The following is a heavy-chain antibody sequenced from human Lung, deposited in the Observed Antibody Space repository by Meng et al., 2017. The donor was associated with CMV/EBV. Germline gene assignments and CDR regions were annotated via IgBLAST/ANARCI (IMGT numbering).Heavy chain of an antibody. CDR3: LRRSGGSV. D-gene: IGHD3-10*01. J-gene: IGHJ1*01. CDR2: IPHRGSS. Sequence: QLREPGPGLVKPSETLSLTCAVSGDSITNHNWWAWVRQPPGKGLEWIGEIPHRGSSAYNPSLKSRVSMSIDKSKNQFSLKLTSVTAADTAVYHCLRRSGGSVWGQGTLVTVSS. CDR1: GDSITNHNW. V-gene: IGHV4-4*02.